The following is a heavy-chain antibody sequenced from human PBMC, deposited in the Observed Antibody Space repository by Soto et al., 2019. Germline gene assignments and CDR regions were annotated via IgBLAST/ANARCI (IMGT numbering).Heavy chain of an antibody. J-gene: IGHJ4*02. V-gene: IGHV3-23*01. Sequence: EVQLLESGGGLVQPGGSLRLSCAASGFTFSNYDLSWVRQAPGKGLEWISIISGSGDITNYADSVKGRFTNSRDNSKNTLYQQMNSLIAEDTAVYYCAPTGFDFWGQGTLVTVSS. CDR1: GFTFSNYD. CDR3: APTGFDF. CDR2: ISGSGDIT. D-gene: IGHD1-1*01.